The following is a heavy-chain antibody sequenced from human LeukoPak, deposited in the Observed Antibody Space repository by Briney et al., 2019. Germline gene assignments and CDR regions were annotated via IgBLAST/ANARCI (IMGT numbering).Heavy chain of an antibody. Sequence: QTGGSLRLSCAASGFTFSSYAMSWVRQAPGKGLEWVSAISGSGGSTYYADSVKGRFTISRDNSKNTLYLQMNSLRADDTAVYYCAREFEGSASGAGYWGRGTLVTVSS. J-gene: IGHJ4*02. V-gene: IGHV3-23*01. CDR2: ISGSGGST. CDR1: GFTFSSYA. CDR3: AREFEGSASGAGY. D-gene: IGHD3-16*01.